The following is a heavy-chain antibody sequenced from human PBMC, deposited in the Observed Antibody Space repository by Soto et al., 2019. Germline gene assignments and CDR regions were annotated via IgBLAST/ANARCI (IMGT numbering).Heavy chain of an antibody. J-gene: IGHJ4*02. CDR2: INHSGST. V-gene: IGHV4-34*01. CDR3: ARVRDPVAGPRLLDY. CDR1: GGSFSGYH. Sequence: SETLSLTCAVYGGSFSGYHWSWIRQPPGKGLEWIGEINHSGSTNYKPSLKSRVTISVDTSKNQFSLKLRSVTAADTAVYYCARVRDPVAGPRLLDYWGQGTLVTVSS. D-gene: IGHD6-19*01.